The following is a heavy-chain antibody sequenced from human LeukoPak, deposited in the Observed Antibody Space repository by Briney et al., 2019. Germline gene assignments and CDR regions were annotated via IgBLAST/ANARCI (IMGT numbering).Heavy chain of an antibody. J-gene: IGHJ5*02. CDR1: GFTFSSYW. Sequence: GGSLRLSCAASGFTFSSYWMSWVRQAPGKGLEWVANIKQDGSERNYVDSVKGRFTISRDNAKNSLYLQMNSLRVEDTAVYYCARDRLVAAGYYWFDPWGQGTLVTVSS. CDR2: IKQDGSER. V-gene: IGHV3-7*01. D-gene: IGHD1-26*01. CDR3: ARDRLVAAGYYWFDP.